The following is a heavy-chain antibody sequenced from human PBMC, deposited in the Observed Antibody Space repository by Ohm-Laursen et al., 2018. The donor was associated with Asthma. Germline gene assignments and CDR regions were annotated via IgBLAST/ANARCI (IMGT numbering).Heavy chain of an antibody. Sequence: SQTLSLTCTVSGDSISSGNNYWSWIRQHPGKGLEWIGHVYYSGITYSNPSLRSRVSISVDTSKNQFSLKLSPVTAADTAVYYCARGTFYYESTGYYFFDHWGQGALVTVSS. CDR3: ARGTFYYESTGYYFFDH. J-gene: IGHJ4*02. D-gene: IGHD3-22*01. CDR2: VYYSGIT. V-gene: IGHV4-31*03. CDR1: GDSISSGNNY.